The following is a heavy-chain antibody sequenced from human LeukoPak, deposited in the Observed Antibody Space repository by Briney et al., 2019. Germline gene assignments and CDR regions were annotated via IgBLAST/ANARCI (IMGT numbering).Heavy chain of an antibody. CDR2: ISSNSRYI. J-gene: IGHJ4*02. V-gene: IGHV3-21*01. CDR3: VRGPGGSGSYYDY. Sequence: GGSLRLSCAASGFTFSSYSMNWVRQAPGKGLEWVSYISSNSRYIYYADSVKGRFTISRDNAKNSLYLQMNSLRTEDAAVYYCVRGPGGSGSYYDYWGQGTLVTVSS. CDR1: GFTFSSYS. D-gene: IGHD3-10*01.